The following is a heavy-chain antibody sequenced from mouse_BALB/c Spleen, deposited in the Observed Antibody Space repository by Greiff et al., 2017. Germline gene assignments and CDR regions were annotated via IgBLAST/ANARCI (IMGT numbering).Heavy chain of an antibody. Sequence: QVQLQQSGPELVKPGASVRISCKASGYTFTSYYIHWVKQRPGQGLEWIGWMYPGNVNTKYNEKFKGKATLTADKSSSTAYMQLSSLTSEDSAVYFCARDDYRAMDYWGQGTSVTVSS. CDR3: ARDDYRAMDY. CDR1: GYTFTSYY. V-gene: IGHV1S56*01. D-gene: IGHD2-4*01. J-gene: IGHJ4*01. CDR2: MYPGNVNT.